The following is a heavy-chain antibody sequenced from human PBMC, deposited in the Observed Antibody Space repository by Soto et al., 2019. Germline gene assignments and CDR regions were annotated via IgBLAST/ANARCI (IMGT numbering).Heavy chain of an antibody. CDR1: GFTVSGNY. CDR2: IYGGVST. D-gene: IGHD6-6*01. Sequence: GGSLRLSCAASGFTVSGNYMNWVRQAPGKGLEWVSVIYGGVSTYYADSVKGRFTISRDNSKNTLYLQMNSLRAEDTAVYYCAGIPGGQLGANYFDYWGQGTLVTVSS. J-gene: IGHJ4*02. V-gene: IGHV3-53*01. CDR3: AGIPGGQLGANYFDY.